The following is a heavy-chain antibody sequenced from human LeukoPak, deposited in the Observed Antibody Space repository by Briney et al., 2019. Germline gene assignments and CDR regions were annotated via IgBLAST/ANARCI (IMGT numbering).Heavy chain of an antibody. Sequence: SETLSLTCTVSDDSITSSSYYWAWIRQPPGKGLEWIALTNYNGRTFNNPSLKSRVAISIDTSNNQFSLKLTSVTAADTAVYYCAAGLTINHYYYYYYYYMDVWGKGTTVTVSS. CDR3: AAGLTINHYYYYYYYYMDV. J-gene: IGHJ6*03. V-gene: IGHV4-39*01. CDR1: DDSITSSSYY. CDR2: TNYNGRT. D-gene: IGHD3-3*01.